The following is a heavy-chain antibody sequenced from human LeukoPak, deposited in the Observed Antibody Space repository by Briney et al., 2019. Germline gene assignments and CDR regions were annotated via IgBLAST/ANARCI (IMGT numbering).Heavy chain of an antibody. CDR1: GYTFTSYY. J-gene: IGHJ4*02. Sequence: ASVKVSCKASGYTFTSYYIHWVRQAPGQGLEWMGIINPSAGRTSYAQKFQGRVTMTRDTSTSTAYMELSSLRSEDTAVYYCATKRPDTYYDFWSGYFHFDYWGQGTLVTVSS. D-gene: IGHD3-3*01. CDR2: INPSAGRT. V-gene: IGHV1-46*01. CDR3: ATKRPDTYYDFWSGYFHFDY.